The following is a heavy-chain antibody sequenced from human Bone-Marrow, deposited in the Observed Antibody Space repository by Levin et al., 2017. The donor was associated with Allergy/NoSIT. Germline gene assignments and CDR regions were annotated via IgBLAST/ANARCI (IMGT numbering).Heavy chain of an antibody. J-gene: IGHJ4*02. D-gene: IGHD3-10*01. CDR3: ARVALDGSGTYYAFDD. CDR2: MNPSDVST. CDR1: GYTFTSYY. V-gene: IGHV1-46*04. Sequence: ASVKVSCKASGYTFTSYYMHWVRQAPGQGLEWMGIMNPSDVSTTYAQKLQGRITMTRDTSTTTVYMELSSLRSEDTAVYYCARVALDGSGTYYAFDDWGQGTLVTVSS.